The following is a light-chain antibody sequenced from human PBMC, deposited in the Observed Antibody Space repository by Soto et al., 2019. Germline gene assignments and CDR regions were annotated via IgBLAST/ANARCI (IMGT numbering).Light chain of an antibody. V-gene: IGKV3-20*01. Sequence: IVLTQSPATLSLSPGERATLSCTASQHVTTTYIAWYQQKFGQAPRLLIYGASTRATGTPDRFTGGGFGTDFTLTISRVEPEDFAVYYCQQYDSSFTFGGGPGGYQ. CDR2: GAS. CDR1: QHVTTTY. J-gene: IGKJ4*01. CDR3: QQYDSSFT.